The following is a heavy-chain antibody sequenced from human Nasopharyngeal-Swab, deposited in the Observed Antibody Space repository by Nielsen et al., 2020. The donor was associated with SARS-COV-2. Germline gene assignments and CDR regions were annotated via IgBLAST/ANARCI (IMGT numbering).Heavy chain of an antibody. CDR1: GFTFSSYG. D-gene: IGHD6-19*01. CDR3: AKDITGYSSGWFYYYYMDV. CDR2: ISYDGSNK. J-gene: IGHJ6*03. Sequence: GESLKISCAASGFTFSSYGMHWVRQAPGKGLEWVAVISYDGSNKYYADSVKGRFTISRDNSKNTLYLQMNSLRAEYTAVYYCAKDITGYSSGWFYYYYMDVWGKGTTVTVSS. V-gene: IGHV3-30*18.